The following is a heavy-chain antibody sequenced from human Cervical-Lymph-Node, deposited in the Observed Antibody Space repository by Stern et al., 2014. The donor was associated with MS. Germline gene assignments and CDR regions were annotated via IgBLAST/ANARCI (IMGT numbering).Heavy chain of an antibody. D-gene: IGHD6-13*01. CDR1: GGTFSSHT. V-gene: IGHV1-69*09. Sequence: QVQLVESGAEVKKPGSSVKVSCKASGGTFSSHTISWVRQAPGQGLEWMGRIIPMLDIVNNVQKFQGRVTITADKPTSTAYMELSSLRSEDTAVYYCAREGLYSSPYYYGMDVWGQGTTVTVSS. CDR2: IIPMLDIV. CDR3: AREGLYSSPYYYGMDV. J-gene: IGHJ6*02.